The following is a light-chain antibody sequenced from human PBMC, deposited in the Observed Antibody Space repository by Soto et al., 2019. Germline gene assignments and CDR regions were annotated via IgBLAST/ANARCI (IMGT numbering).Light chain of an antibody. V-gene: IGLV2-14*03. J-gene: IGLJ2*01. CDR3: SSYSSGSSLV. CDR2: DVN. CDR1: SSDVGCSNY. Sequence: QSALTQPASVSWSPGQSITISCTGTSSDVGCSNYVSWYQQHPGKDPKLMIYDVNNRPSGISNRFSGSKSGNTASLTISGLEAEDEDDYYYSSYSSGSSLVFGGGTKLTVL.